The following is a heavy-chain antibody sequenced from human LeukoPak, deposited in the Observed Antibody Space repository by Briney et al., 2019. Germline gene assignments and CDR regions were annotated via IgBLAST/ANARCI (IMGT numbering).Heavy chain of an antibody. Sequence: GASVKVSCKASGYTFTSYGISWVRQAPGQGLEWMGWISAYNGNTNYAQKLQGRVTMTTDTSTSTAYMELRSLRSDDTAVYYCARDPGRYKELAYYYYYGMDVWGQGTTVTVSS. CDR1: GYTFTSYG. V-gene: IGHV1-18*01. CDR3: ARDPGRYKELAYYYYYGMDV. CDR2: ISAYNGNT. J-gene: IGHJ6*02. D-gene: IGHD1-14*01.